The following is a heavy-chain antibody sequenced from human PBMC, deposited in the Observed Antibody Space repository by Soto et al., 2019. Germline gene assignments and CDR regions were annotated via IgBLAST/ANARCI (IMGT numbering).Heavy chain of an antibody. CDR2: ISFDGNSL. Sequence: LSLTCTVSGDSIISIYHWAWIRQSPGKGLEWVAVISFDGNSLHYADSVRDRFTISRDNSKNTLYLQMNNLRPEDTAVYYCARTFDTITYYFDYWGQGTVVTV. CDR3: ARTFDTITYYFDY. D-gene: IGHD3-9*01. V-gene: IGHV3-30-3*01. J-gene: IGHJ4*02. CDR1: GDSIISIYH.